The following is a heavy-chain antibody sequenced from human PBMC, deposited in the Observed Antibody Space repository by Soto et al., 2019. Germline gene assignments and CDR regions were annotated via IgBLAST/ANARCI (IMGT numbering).Heavy chain of an antibody. CDR1: GSSLSYGGYY. Sequence: SETLSLTCTVSGSSLSYGGYYWSWLRQQPWKGLGWIGYVYFTETTYYNPTLTSRLSLSVETSKNQFSLKLTYETAADTAVYYCARDGTSNHNYIDPWGPGXLVTVYS. V-gene: IGHV4-31*03. D-gene: IGHD1-1*01. CDR3: ARDGTSNHNYIDP. J-gene: IGHJ5*02. CDR2: VYFTETT.